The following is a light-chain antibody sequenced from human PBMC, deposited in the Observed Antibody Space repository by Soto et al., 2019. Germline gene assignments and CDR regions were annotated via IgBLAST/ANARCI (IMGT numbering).Light chain of an antibody. V-gene: IGLV3-21*04. Sequence: SYELTQPPSVSVAPGKTARITCGGNNIGSKSVHWYQQKPGQAPVLVIYYDSDRPSGIPERFSGSNSGNAATLTISRVEAGDEADYYCQVWDSSSRAWVFGGGTKLTVL. CDR1: NIGSKS. CDR2: YDS. J-gene: IGLJ3*02. CDR3: QVWDSSSRAWV.